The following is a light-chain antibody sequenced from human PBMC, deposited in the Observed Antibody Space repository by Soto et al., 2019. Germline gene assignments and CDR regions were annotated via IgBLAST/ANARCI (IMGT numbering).Light chain of an antibody. CDR2: AAS. CDR1: QGISSY. CDR3: QQYGSSPWT. J-gene: IGKJ1*01. Sequence: ASRMTQSPSSLSASTGDRVTITCRASQGISSYLAWYQQKPGKAPKLLIYAASTLQSGVPSRFSGSGSGTDFTLTISRLEPEDFAVYYCQQYGSSPWTFGQGTKVDIK. V-gene: IGKV1-8*01.